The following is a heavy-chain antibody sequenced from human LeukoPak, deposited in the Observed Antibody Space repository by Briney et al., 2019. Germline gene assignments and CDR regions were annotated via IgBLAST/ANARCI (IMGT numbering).Heavy chain of an antibody. CDR2: ISSSSSYI. CDR1: GFTFSSYS. V-gene: IGHV3-21*01. D-gene: IGHD2-15*01. J-gene: IGHJ4*02. Sequence: PGGSLRLSCAASGFTFSSYSMTWVRQAPGKGLEWVSSISSSSSYIYYADSVKGRFTISRGNAKNSLYLQMNSLRAEDTAVYYCARSKPGGSCPDYWGQGTLVTVSS. CDR3: ARSKPGGSCPDY.